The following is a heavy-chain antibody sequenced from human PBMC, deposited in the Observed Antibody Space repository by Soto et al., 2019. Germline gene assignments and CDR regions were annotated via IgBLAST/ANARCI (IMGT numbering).Heavy chain of an antibody. Sequence: LRLSCAASGFTFSSYAMSWVRQAPGKGLEWVSAISGSGGSTYYADSVKGRFTISRDNSKNTLYLQMNSLRAEDTAVYYCAKDMVRAPYGMDVWGQGTTVTVSS. J-gene: IGHJ6*02. V-gene: IGHV3-23*01. D-gene: IGHD3-10*01. CDR1: GFTFSSYA. CDR2: ISGSGGST. CDR3: AKDMVRAPYGMDV.